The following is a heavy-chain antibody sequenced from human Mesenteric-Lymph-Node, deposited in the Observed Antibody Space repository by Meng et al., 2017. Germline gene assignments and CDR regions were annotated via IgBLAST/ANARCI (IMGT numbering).Heavy chain of an antibody. D-gene: IGHD1-26*01. J-gene: IGHJ4*01. CDR3: ARDFSLWYSGSYGGTYFDY. V-gene: IGHV1-2*02. CDR1: GYSFTGYY. CDR2: INPDSGGT. Sequence: ASVKVSCKASGYSFTGYYMHWVRQAPGQGLEWMGWINPDSGGTASTQKFQDRVTLTRDTSITTAYMELSRLRSDDTAVYYCARDFSLWYSGSYGGTYFDYWGQGTRVTVSS.